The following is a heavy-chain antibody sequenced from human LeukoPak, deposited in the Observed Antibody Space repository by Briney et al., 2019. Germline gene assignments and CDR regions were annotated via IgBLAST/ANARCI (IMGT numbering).Heavy chain of an antibody. CDR3: SNYYGSGSYYDAFDI. CDR2: ISSSSSTI. D-gene: IGHD3-10*01. J-gene: IGHJ3*02. V-gene: IGHV3-48*02. Sequence: GGSLRLSCAASGFTFSSYSMNWVRQAPGKGLEWVSYISSSSSTIYYADSVKGRFIIYRDNAKNSLYLQMISLRDEDTAVYYCSNYYGSGSYYDAFDIWGQGTMVTVSS. CDR1: GFTFSSYS.